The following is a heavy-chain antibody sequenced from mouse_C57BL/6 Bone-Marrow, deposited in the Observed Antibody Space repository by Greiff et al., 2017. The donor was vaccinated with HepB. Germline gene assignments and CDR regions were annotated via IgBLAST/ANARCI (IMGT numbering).Heavy chain of an antibody. CDR3: TRGIDYGNPYYFDY. Sequence: QVQLQQSGAELVRPGASVTLSCKASGYTFTDYEMHWVKQTPVHGLAWIGAIDPETGGTAYNQKFKGKAILTADKSSSTAYMELRSLTSEDSAVYYCTRGIDYGNPYYFDYWGQGTTLTVSS. CDR1: GYTFTDYE. V-gene: IGHV1-15*01. D-gene: IGHD2-1*01. CDR2: IDPETGGT. J-gene: IGHJ2*01.